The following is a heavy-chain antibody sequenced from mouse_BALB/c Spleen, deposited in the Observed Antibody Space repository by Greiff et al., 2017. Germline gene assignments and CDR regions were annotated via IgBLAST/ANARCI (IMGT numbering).Heavy chain of an antibody. CDR1: GFTFSSFG. Sequence: EVQRVESGGGLVQPGGSRKLSCAASGFTFSSFGMHWVRQAPEKGLEWVAYISSGSSTIYYADTVKGRFTISRHNPKNTLFLQMTSLRSEDTAMYYCATGYYFAYWGQGTTLTVSS. V-gene: IGHV5-17*02. CDR2: ISSGSSTI. CDR3: ATGYYFAY. J-gene: IGHJ2*01. D-gene: IGHD4-1*01.